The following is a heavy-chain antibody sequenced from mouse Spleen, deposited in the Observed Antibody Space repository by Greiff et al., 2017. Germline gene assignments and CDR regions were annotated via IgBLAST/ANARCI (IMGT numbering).Heavy chain of an antibody. D-gene: IGHD4-1*01. V-gene: IGHV1-69*01. CDR1: GYTFTSYW. CDR3: ARDWVAWFAY. CDR2: IDPSDSYT. Sequence: VQLQQPGAELVMPGASVKLSCKASGYTFTSYWMHWVKQRPGQGLEWIGEIDPSDSYTNYNQKFKGKATLTVDKSSSTAYMQLSSLTSEDSAVYYCARDWVAWFAYWGQGTLVTVSA. J-gene: IGHJ3*01.